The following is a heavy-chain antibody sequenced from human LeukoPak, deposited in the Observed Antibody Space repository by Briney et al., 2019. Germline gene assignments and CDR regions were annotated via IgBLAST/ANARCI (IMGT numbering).Heavy chain of an antibody. Sequence: PSETPSLTCTVSGGSISSYYWSWIRQPPGKGLEWIGEINHSGSSNYNPSLKSRVTISVDTSKNQFSLKLSSVTAADTAVYYCARGEDGDYYFQHWGQGTLVTVSS. J-gene: IGHJ1*01. CDR2: INHSGSS. CDR1: GGSISSYY. CDR3: ARGEDGDYYFQH. V-gene: IGHV4-34*01. D-gene: IGHD4-17*01.